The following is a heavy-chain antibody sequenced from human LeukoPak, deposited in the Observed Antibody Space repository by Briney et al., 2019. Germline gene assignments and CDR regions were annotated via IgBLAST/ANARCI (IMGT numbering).Heavy chain of an antibody. D-gene: IGHD3-16*01. CDR1: GFTFSSYA. CDR3: AEVGQTADAFDI. J-gene: IGHJ3*02. Sequence: GGSLRLSCAASGFTFSSYAMSWVRQAPGKGLEWVSAISGSGGSTYYADSVKGRFTISRDNSKNTLYLQMNSLRAEDTAVNYCAEVGQTADAFDIWGQGTMVTVSS. CDR2: ISGSGGST. V-gene: IGHV3-23*01.